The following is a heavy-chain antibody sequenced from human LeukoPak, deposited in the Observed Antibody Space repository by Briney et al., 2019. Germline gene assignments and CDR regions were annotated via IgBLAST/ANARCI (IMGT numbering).Heavy chain of an antibody. Sequence: GGALRLSCAVSGFTFSSRGMQWVRQAPGKGLEWVAFISFDETNQYYADSVKGRFTISRDNSHNTMYLQMNSLRAEDTAVYYCARDSDEFFSNWLFPDYWGQGSLVIVSS. D-gene: IGHD3-22*01. CDR3: ARDSDEFFSNWLFPDY. CDR2: ISFDETNQ. CDR1: GFTFSSRG. J-gene: IGHJ4*02. V-gene: IGHV3-30*03.